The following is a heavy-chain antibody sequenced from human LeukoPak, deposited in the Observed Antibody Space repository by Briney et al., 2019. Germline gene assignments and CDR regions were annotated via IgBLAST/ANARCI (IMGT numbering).Heavy chain of an antibody. CDR1: GGSFSGYY. CDR3: ARGCKKRRYFDWLLPFDY. J-gene: IGHJ4*02. V-gene: IGHV4-34*01. CDR2: INHSGST. D-gene: IGHD3-9*01. Sequence: PSETLSLTCAVYGGSFSGYYWSWIRQPPGKGLEWIGEINHSGSTNYNPSLKSRVTISVDTSKNQFSLKLSSMTAADTAVYYCARGCKKRRYFDWLLPFDYWGQGTLVTVSS.